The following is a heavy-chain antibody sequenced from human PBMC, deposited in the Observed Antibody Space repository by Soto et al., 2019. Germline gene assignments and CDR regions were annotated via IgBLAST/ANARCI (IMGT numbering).Heavy chain of an antibody. V-gene: IGHV4-34*01. CDR2: VNHSGTT. CDR3: ARGIGYCSSINCYSSRRLRFDS. D-gene: IGHD2-2*01. CDR1: GGSFSGYY. Sequence: QVQLQQWGAGLLKPSETLSLTCAVYGGSFSGYYWTWIRQSPEKGLEWIGEVNHSGTTYYNPSLKTRVTISVRTPKNPFSLKMNSETAADTAVYYCARGIGYCSSINCYSSRRLRFDSWGQGTLVTVSS. J-gene: IGHJ4*02.